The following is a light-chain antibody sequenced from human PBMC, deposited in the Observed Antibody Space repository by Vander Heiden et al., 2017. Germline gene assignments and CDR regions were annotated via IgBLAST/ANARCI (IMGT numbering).Light chain of an antibody. Sequence: QSVLTQPPSASGTPGQRVTISCSGSSSNIGSNYVYWYQQFPGAAPKLLIYRNNQRPSGVSDRFSGSKSGTSASLAISGLRSEDEADYHCATWNDSLSGVVFGGGTKLTVL. CDR3: ATWNDSLSGVV. CDR2: RNN. CDR1: SSNIGSNY. V-gene: IGLV1-47*01. J-gene: IGLJ2*01.